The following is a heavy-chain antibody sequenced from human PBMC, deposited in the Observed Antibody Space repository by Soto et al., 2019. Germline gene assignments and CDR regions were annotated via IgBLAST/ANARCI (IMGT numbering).Heavy chain of an antibody. CDR1: GYTFTSYD. CDR3: ASGDPIEYYFDY. D-gene: IGHD2-21*01. Sequence: QVRLVQSGAEVKNPGASVKVSCKASGYTFTSYDINWVRQATGQGHDWMGWMNPNSGNTGYAQKFQGRVTMTKNNSISTAYMELSSLRSEDTAVYYCASGDPIEYYFDYWGQGTLVTVSS. V-gene: IGHV1-8*01. CDR2: MNPNSGNT. J-gene: IGHJ4*02.